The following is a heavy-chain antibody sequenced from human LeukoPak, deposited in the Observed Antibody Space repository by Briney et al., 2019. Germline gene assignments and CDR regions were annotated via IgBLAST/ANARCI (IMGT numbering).Heavy chain of an antibody. CDR3: ARECGIVGATTDGYYFDY. CDR2: IKQDGSEK. Sequence: GGSLRLSCAASGFTFSSYWMSWVRQAPGKGLEWVANIKQDGSEKYYVDSVKGRFTISRDNAKNSLYLQMNSLRAEDTAVYYCARECGIVGATTDGYYFDYWGQGTLVTVSS. D-gene: IGHD1-26*01. J-gene: IGHJ4*02. CDR1: GFTFSSYW. V-gene: IGHV3-7*01.